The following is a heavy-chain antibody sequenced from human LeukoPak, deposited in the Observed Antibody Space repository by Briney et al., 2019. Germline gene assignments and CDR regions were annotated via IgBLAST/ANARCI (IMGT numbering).Heavy chain of an antibody. V-gene: IGHV3-53*01. Sequence: GGSLRLSCAASGFTVSTNYMSWVRQAPGKGLEWVSGIYSGGSTYYADSVKGRFTISRDNSKNTLYLQMDSLRAEDTAVYYCAKDRGLVVPGGIPHYYFDYWGQGTLVTVSS. CDR2: IYSGGST. CDR3: AKDRGLVVPGGIPHYYFDY. J-gene: IGHJ4*02. D-gene: IGHD2-2*01. CDR1: GFTVSTNY.